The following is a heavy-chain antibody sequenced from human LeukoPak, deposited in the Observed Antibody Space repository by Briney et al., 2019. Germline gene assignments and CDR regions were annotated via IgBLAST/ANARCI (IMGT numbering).Heavy chain of an antibody. V-gene: IGHV3-23*01. CDR3: APYGDYGLS. J-gene: IGHJ4*02. CDR1: RFTFSSYA. Sequence: GGSLRLSCAASRFTFSSYAMSWVRQAPGKGLEWVSAISGSGGSTYYADSVKGRFTISRDNPKNTLYLQMNSLRAEDTAVYYCAPYGDYGLSWGQGTLVTVSS. CDR2: ISGSGGST. D-gene: IGHD4-17*01.